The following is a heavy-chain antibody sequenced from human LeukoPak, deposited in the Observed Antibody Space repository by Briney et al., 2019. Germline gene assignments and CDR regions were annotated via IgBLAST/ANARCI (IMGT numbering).Heavy chain of an antibody. V-gene: IGHV3-23*01. J-gene: IGHJ4*02. Sequence: GGSLRLSCAASGFTFSSYAMYWVRQAPGKGLEWVSAIGGSGGSTYYADSVKGRFTISRDNSKNTLYLQMNSLRGEDTAVYYCAKGGSPSCYSSSGYWGQGTLVTVSS. CDR1: GFTFSSYA. CDR2: IGGSGGST. CDR3: AKGGSPSCYSSSGY. D-gene: IGHD2-2*01.